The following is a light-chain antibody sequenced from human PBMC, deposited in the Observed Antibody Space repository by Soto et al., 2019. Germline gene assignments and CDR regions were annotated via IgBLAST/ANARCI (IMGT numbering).Light chain of an antibody. J-gene: IGKJ1*01. V-gene: IGKV3-20*01. CDR3: QQYGSSPRT. Sequence: EMVLTQSPGTLSLSPGERATLSCRASQSVSSNFLAWYQQKPGQAPRLLIYGASSRATGIPDRFSGSGSGTNFTLTNSRLEPEDFAVYYCQQYGSSPRTFGQGTKVEIK. CDR1: QSVSSNF. CDR2: GAS.